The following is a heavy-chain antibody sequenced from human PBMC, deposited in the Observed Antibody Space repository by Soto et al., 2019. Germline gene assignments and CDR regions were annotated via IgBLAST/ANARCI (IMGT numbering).Heavy chain of an antibody. D-gene: IGHD4-17*01. Sequence: PGESLKISCKGSGYSFTSYWIGWVRQMPGKGLEWMGIIYPGDSDTRYSPSFQGQVTISADKSISTAYLQWSSLKASDTAMYYCARHRPFYYGGNRKVVVSDPWGQGTLVTVSS. V-gene: IGHV5-51*01. J-gene: IGHJ5*02. CDR1: GYSFTSYW. CDR2: IYPGDSDT. CDR3: ARHRPFYYGGNRKVVVSDP.